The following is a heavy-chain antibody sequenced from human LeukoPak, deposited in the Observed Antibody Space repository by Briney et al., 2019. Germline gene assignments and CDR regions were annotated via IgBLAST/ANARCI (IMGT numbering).Heavy chain of an antibody. CDR1: GGSISSSSYY. D-gene: IGHD6-19*01. J-gene: IGHJ6*03. V-gene: IGHV4-39*07. CDR2: IYYSGST. CDR3: ARRVAVANYYYYYMDV. Sequence: PSETLSLTCTVSGGSISSSSYYWGWIRQPPGKGLEWIGSIYYSGSTYYNPSLKSRVTISVDTSKNQFSLKLSSVTAADTAVYYCARRVAVANYYYYYMDVWGKGTTVTISS.